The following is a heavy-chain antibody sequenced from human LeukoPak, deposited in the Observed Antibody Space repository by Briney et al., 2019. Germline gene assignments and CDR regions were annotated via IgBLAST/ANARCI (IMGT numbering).Heavy chain of an antibody. J-gene: IGHJ4*02. CDR1: GSIFSNSW. CDR3: TRELSAVSMVRGIIISPGCFDY. Sequence: PGWSLRLSCAASGSIFSNSWMRWVRQAPGKGLAWVGRIKSKTGGGTTDYAAHVSGSFTITHDDSKNTLYLQMNSLKTEDTAVYYCTRELSAVSMVRGIIISPGCFDYWGQGTLVTVSS. CDR2: IKSKTGGGTT. D-gene: IGHD3-10*01. V-gene: IGHV3-15*01.